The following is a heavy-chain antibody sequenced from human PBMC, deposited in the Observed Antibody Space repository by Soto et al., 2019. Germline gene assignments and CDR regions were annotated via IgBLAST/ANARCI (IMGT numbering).Heavy chain of an antibody. V-gene: IGHV3-11*01. J-gene: IGHJ5*02. D-gene: IGHD3-22*01. CDR3: AREPLDDRSGDDSLPNWFDP. Sequence: GGSLRLSCSASGFTFSDENMSWIRQAPGKGLEWVSYISSSGSTIYYADSVKGRFTISRDNAKNSLYLQMNSLRAEDTAVYYCAREPLDDRSGDDSLPNWFDPRGQRNLVTVS. CDR1: GFTFSDEN. CDR2: ISSSGSTI.